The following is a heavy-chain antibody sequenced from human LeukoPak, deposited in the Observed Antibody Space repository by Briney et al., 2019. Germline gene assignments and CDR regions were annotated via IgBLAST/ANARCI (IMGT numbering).Heavy chain of an antibody. CDR3: AKGGRVVVVPAATDYYYYMDV. CDR2: ISGSGGST. CDR1: GFTFSSYA. J-gene: IGHJ6*03. V-gene: IGHV3-23*01. D-gene: IGHD2-2*01. Sequence: PGGSLRLSCAASGFTFSSYAMSWVRQAPGKGLEWVSAISGSGGSTYYADSVKGRFTISRDNSKNTLYLQMNSLRAEDTAVYYCAKGGRVVVVPAATDYYYYMDVWGKGTTVTVSS.